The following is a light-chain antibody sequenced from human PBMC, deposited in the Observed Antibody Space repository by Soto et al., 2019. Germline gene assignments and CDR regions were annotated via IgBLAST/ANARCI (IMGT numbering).Light chain of an antibody. V-gene: IGKV3-15*01. CDR2: GAS. J-gene: IGKJ1*01. CDR1: QSVSSK. Sequence: EIVMTQSPATLSVSPGEGATLSCRASQSVSSKLAWYQQKPGQAPRLLIYGASTRATGIPARFSGSGSGTEFTLIISSLQSKDSAVYYCQQYNSWLWTFGQGTKVEIK. CDR3: QQYNSWLWT.